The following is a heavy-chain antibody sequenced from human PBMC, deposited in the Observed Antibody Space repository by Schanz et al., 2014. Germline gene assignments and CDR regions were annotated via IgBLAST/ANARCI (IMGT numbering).Heavy chain of an antibody. CDR2: FT. CDR1: GYSFSAYY. D-gene: IGHD1-26*01. Sequence: QVQLVQSGAELKNPGASVKVSCKASGYSFSAYYIHWMRQAPGQGLEWLGRFTHISQKFQGRVTMTRDTSSTTAYMELNSLRSDDTAVYYCARDRDQWDGNFCDFWGQGTLVTVSS. V-gene: IGHV1-2*06. CDR3: ARDRDQWDGNFCDF. J-gene: IGHJ4*02.